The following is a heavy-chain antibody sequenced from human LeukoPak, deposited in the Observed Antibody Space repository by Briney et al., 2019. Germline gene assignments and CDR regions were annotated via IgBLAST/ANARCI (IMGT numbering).Heavy chain of an antibody. J-gene: IGHJ3*02. D-gene: IGHD4-23*01. Sequence: GRSLRLSCAASGFTFSSYAMHWVRQAPGKGLEYVSAISSNGGSTYYANSVKGRFTISRDNSKNTLYLQMGSLRAEDMAVYYCARGRSDYGGNPDAFDIWGQGTMVTVSS. CDR2: ISSNGGST. CDR3: ARGRSDYGGNPDAFDI. V-gene: IGHV3-64*01. CDR1: GFTFSSYA.